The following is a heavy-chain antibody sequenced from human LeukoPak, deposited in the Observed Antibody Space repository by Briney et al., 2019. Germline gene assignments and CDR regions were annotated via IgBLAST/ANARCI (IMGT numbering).Heavy chain of an antibody. J-gene: IGHJ4*02. CDR1: GITFSSYA. Sequence: GGSLRLSCAASGITFSSYAMSWVRQAPGKGLEWVAGISGSGGSTYYADSVKGRFTISRDNSKNTLYLQMNRLRAEDTAVYYCAKDFMGRGRSGDYWGQGTLVTVSS. V-gene: IGHV3-23*01. D-gene: IGHD3-16*01. CDR3: AKDFMGRGRSGDY. CDR2: ISGSGGST.